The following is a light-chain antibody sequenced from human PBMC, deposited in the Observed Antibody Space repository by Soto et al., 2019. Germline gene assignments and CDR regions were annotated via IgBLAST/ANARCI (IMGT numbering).Light chain of an antibody. CDR3: QQYNSFPYT. CDR1: QSISSW. Sequence: DIQMTQSPSTLSASIGDRVTITCRASQSISSWLAWYQPKPGKAPKLLIYDASSLESRVPSRFSGSGSGTEFTLTISSLQPDDFATYYCQQYNSFPYTCGKGTKVDIK. V-gene: IGKV1-5*01. CDR2: DAS. J-gene: IGKJ2*01.